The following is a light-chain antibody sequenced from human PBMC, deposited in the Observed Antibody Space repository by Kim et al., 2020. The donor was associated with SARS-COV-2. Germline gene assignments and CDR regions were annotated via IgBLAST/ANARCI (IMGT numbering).Light chain of an antibody. Sequence: SVGDRVTITCRASQSIGDYLNWYQHRPGKAPKLLIHAASSLQSDVPSRFSGSGSGTDFTLTISGLQPEDFTTYLCQQSYSTPPITFGPGTRREIK. CDR2: AAS. CDR3: QQSYSTPPIT. J-gene: IGKJ5*01. CDR1: QSIGDY. V-gene: IGKV1-39*01.